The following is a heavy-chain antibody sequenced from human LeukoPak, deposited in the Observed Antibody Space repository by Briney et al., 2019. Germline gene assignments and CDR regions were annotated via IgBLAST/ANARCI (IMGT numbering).Heavy chain of an antibody. Sequence: SETLSLTCTVSGGXISSYYCSWIRQPPGKGLEWIGYIYYGGSTDYNPSLKSRVTISVDTSNQFSLMLTSVTAADTAVYYCARQSIAARRAFDIWGQGTMVTVSS. D-gene: IGHD6-6*01. CDR1: GGXISSYY. V-gene: IGHV4-59*08. CDR3: ARQSIAARRAFDI. J-gene: IGHJ3*02. CDR2: IYYGGST.